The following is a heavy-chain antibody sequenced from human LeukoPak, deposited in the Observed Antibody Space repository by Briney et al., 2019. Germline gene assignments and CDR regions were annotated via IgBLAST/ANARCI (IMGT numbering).Heavy chain of an antibody. V-gene: IGHV1-8*03. D-gene: IGHD1-14*01. CDR2: MNPNSGNT. CDR1: GGTFSSYA. Sequence: ASVKVSCKASGGTFSSYAINWVRQATGQGLEWMGWMNPNSGNTGYAQKFQGRVTITRNTSISTAYMELSSLRSEDTAVYYCASIAGSIWGQGTLVTVSS. CDR3: ASIAGSI. J-gene: IGHJ4*02.